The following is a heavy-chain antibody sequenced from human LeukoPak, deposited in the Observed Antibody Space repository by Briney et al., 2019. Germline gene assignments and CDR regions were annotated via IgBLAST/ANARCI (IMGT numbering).Heavy chain of an antibody. Sequence: RSLRLSCTASGFTSGDYAMSWVRQAPGKGLGWVGFIRSKAYGGTTEYAASVKGRFTISRDDSKNTLYLQMNSLKTKDTAVYYCTTGAYYYDSSGSPYYYWGQGTLVTVSS. V-gene: IGHV3-49*04. CDR1: GFTSGDYA. J-gene: IGHJ4*02. CDR2: IRSKAYGGTT. CDR3: TTGAYYYDSSGSPYYY. D-gene: IGHD3-22*01.